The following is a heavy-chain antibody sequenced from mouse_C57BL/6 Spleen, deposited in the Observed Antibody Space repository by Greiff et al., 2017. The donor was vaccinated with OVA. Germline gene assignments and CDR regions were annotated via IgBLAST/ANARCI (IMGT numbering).Heavy chain of an antibody. J-gene: IGHJ1*03. Sequence: VKLQESGAELVRPGASVKLSCKASGYTFTDYYINWVKQRPGQGLEWIARIYPGSGNTYYNEKFKGKATLTAEKSSSTAYMQLSSLTSEDSAVYFCARPGPYWYFDVWGTGTTVTVSS. CDR2: IYPGSGNT. D-gene: IGHD3-3*01. V-gene: IGHV1-76*01. CDR1: GYTFTDYY. CDR3: ARPGPYWYFDV.